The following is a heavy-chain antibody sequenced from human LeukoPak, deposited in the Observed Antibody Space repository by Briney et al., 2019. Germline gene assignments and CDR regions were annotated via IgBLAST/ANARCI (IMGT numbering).Heavy chain of an antibody. CDR3: AKDNGATTGYYYGMDV. CDR2: LSNDGSIT. J-gene: IGHJ6*02. V-gene: IGHV3-30*18. CDR1: GFTFSSYG. D-gene: IGHD1-26*01. Sequence: GGALRLSCAASGFTFSSYGMHWVRQAPGKGLEWVAVLSNDGSITYYADSVKGRFAISRDNSKNTLYLQMNSLRAEDTALYYCAKDNGATTGYYYGMDVWGQGTTVTVSS.